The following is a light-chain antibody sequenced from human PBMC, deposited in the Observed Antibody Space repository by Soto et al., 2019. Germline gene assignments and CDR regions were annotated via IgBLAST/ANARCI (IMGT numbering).Light chain of an antibody. CDR3: QQYSNWPPIT. Sequence: MVMAHSPATLSVSAGEMATLSCRASQSVSSKLARYQQRPGQAPRLLIYDTSTRATGIPARFSGSGSGTEFTLTISSLQSEDFAVYYCQQYSNWPPITFGQGTRLENK. CDR2: DTS. J-gene: IGKJ5*01. V-gene: IGKV3-15*01. CDR1: QSVSSK.